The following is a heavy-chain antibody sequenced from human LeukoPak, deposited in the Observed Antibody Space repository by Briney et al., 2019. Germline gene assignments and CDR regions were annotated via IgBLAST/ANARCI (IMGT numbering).Heavy chain of an antibody. CDR3: ARAGASSGWLLDY. CDR2: ISSNGGST. Sequence: PGGSLRLSCAASGFTFSSYAMHWVRQAPGKGLEYVSAISSNGGSTYYANSVKGRFTISRDNSKNTLYLQMGSLRAEDMAVYYCARAGASSGWLLDYWGQGTLVTVSS. J-gene: IGHJ4*02. V-gene: IGHV3-64*01. D-gene: IGHD6-19*01. CDR1: GFTFSSYA.